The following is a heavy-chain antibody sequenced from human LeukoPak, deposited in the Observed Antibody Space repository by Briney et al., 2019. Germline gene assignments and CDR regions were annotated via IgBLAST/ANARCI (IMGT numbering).Heavy chain of an antibody. CDR2: ISYDVSKT. CDR1: GFTFSTYA. D-gene: IGHD1-26*01. V-gene: IGHV3-30*04. CDR3: ARDFSRGSYKGRDYHMDV. J-gene: IGHJ6*03. Sequence: SGGSLRLSCAASGFTFSTYAMHWVRQAPGKGLEWVAVISYDVSKTYYTDSVKGRFTISRDNSKNTLYLQMNSLRAEDTAVYYCARDFSRGSYKGRDYHMDVWGKGTTVTVSS.